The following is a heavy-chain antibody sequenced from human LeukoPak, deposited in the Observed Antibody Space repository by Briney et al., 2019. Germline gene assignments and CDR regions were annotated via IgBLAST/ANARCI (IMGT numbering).Heavy chain of an antibody. CDR3: ARDVHGDYGSGWFDP. CDR1: GYTFTSYG. CDR2: IMPLFGTA. Sequence: SVKVSCKASGYTFTSYGISWVRQAPGQGLEWLGGIMPLFGTAGYAQKFQGRVTITKDEFTRTVYLELTSLTSDDTAVYYCARDVHGDYGSGWFDPWGQGTLVSVSS. D-gene: IGHD4-17*01. V-gene: IGHV1-69*05. J-gene: IGHJ5*02.